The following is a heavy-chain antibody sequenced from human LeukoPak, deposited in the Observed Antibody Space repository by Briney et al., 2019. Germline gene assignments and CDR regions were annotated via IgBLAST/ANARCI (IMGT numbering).Heavy chain of an antibody. CDR3: ARDAFLSGSLSPIDY. D-gene: IGHD5-12*01. J-gene: IGHJ4*02. V-gene: IGHV1-46*01. CDR1: GYIFTNYY. CDR2: IKTSGGRT. Sequence: ASVKVSCKASGYIFTNYYMHWVRQAPGQGLEWMGIIKTSGGRTSTAQKFQGIDTMTRDTSTSTVYMELSSLRSENTAQYYSARDAFLSGSLSPIDYWGQGTLVTVSS.